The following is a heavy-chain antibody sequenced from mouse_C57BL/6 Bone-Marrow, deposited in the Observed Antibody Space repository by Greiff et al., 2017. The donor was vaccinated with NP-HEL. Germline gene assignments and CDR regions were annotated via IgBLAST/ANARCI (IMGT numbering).Heavy chain of an antibody. J-gene: IGHJ1*03. Sequence: VLLQQSGPGLVQPSQSLSITCTVSGFSLPSYGVHWVRQSPGKGLEWLGVIWSGGSTDYNAAFISRLSISKDNSKSQVFFKMNSLQADETAIYYCARKRGYDYDGYFDVWGTGTTVTVSS. CDR2: IWSGGST. CDR1: GFSLPSYG. D-gene: IGHD2-4*01. CDR3: ARKRGYDYDGYFDV. V-gene: IGHV2-2*01.